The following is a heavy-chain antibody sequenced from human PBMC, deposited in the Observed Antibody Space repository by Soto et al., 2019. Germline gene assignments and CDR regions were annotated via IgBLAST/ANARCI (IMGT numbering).Heavy chain of an antibody. CDR1: GFTFSSYG. D-gene: IGHD2-15*01. J-gene: IGHJ3*02. Sequence: GGSLRLSCAASGFTFSSYGMHWVRQAPGKGLEWVAVIWYDGSNKYYADSVKGRFTISRDNSKNTLYLQMNSLRAEDTAVYYCAREDIVVVVAATTDAFDIWGQGTMVTVSS. CDR3: AREDIVVVVAATTDAFDI. V-gene: IGHV3-33*01. CDR2: IWYDGSNK.